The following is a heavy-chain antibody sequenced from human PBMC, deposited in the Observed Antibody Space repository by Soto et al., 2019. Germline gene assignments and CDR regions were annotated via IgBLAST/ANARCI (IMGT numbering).Heavy chain of an antibody. J-gene: IGHJ6*02. CDR2: IKPNSGKI. CDR1: GYTFTRNG. D-gene: IGHD3-22*01. Sequence: ASVKVSCKTSGYTFTRNGISWVRQAPGQGLEWMGWIKPNSGKIMYTQKLQGRVIMTTDTSTSTAYMELRSLRSDDTAIYYCVKDRDSNSWPSRDVWGPGTTVTVAS. V-gene: IGHV1-18*01. CDR3: VKDRDSNSWPSRDV.